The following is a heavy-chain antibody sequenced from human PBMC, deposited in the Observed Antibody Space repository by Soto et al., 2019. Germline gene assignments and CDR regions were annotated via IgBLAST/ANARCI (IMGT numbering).Heavy chain of an antibody. J-gene: IGHJ4*02. CDR3: ARTKCSGGSCYSWSLDY. Sequence: NPSETLSLTCTVSGVSITTGGYYWSWMRQLPGKGLEWIGHRYYSESTYYNPSLKSRVSISLDTSKNQFSLKLSFVTAADTAMYYCARTKCSGGSCYSWSLDYWGQGTPVTVSS. CDR1: GVSITTGGYY. D-gene: IGHD2-15*01. V-gene: IGHV4-31*03. CDR2: RYYSEST.